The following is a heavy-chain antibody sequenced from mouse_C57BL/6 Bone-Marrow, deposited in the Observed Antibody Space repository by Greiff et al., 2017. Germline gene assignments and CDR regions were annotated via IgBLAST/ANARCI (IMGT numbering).Heavy chain of an antibody. J-gene: IGHJ4*01. D-gene: IGHD2-4*01. CDR3: ARKYYDYFYYAMDY. Sequence: QVQLKESGPGLVQPSQSLSITCTVSGFSLTSYGVHWVRQSPGKGLEWLGVIWSGGSTDYNAAFISRLSISKDNSKSQVFFKMNSLQADDTAIYYCARKYYDYFYYAMDYWGQGTSVTVSS. CDR1: GFSLTSYG. CDR2: IWSGGST. V-gene: IGHV2-2*01.